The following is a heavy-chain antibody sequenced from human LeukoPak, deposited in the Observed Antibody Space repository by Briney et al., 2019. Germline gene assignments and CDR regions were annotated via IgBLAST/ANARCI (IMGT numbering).Heavy chain of an antibody. CDR3: ARGLWSGSSYDY. D-gene: IGHD1-26*01. V-gene: IGHV4-34*01. J-gene: IGHJ4*02. Sequence: PSETRSLTCAVYGGSFSGYYWSWIRQPPGKGLEWIGEINHSGSTNYNPSLKSRVTISVDTSKNQFSLKLSSVTAADTAVYYCARGLWSGSSYDYWGQGTLVTVSS. CDR1: GGSFSGYY. CDR2: INHSGST.